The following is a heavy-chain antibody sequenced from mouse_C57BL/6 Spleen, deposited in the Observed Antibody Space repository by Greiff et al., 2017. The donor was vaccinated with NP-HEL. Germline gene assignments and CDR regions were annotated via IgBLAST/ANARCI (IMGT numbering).Heavy chain of an antibody. CDR3: SRWGAIYDGYCWGAMDY. D-gene: IGHD2-3*01. V-gene: IGHV1-52*01. CDR1: GYTFTSYW. J-gene: IGHJ4*01. CDR2: IDPSDSET. Sequence: VQLQQSGAELVRPGSSVKLSCKASGYTFTSYWMHWVKQRPIQGLEWIGNIDPSDSETHYNQKFKDKATLTVDKSSSTAYMQLSSLTSEDSAVYYFSRWGAIYDGYCWGAMDYWGQGTSVIVSS.